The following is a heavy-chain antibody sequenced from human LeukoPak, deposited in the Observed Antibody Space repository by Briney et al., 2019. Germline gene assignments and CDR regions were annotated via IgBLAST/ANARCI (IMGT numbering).Heavy chain of an antibody. V-gene: IGHV3-33*01. CDR1: GFTFSSYG. D-gene: IGHD2-21*02. Sequence: QPGGSLRLSCAASGFTFSSYGMHWVRQAPGKGLEWVAVLWHDGSKKYYADSVKGRFTISRDNSKNTLYLQMNSLRVEDTALYYCARDDGCRGDSRPEYWGQGTLVTVSS. J-gene: IGHJ4*02. CDR3: ARDDGCRGDSRPEY. CDR2: LWHDGSKK.